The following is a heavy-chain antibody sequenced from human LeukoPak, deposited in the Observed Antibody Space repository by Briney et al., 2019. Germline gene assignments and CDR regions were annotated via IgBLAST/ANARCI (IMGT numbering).Heavy chain of an antibody. V-gene: IGHV3-21*01. CDR3: AAQGWELFDY. Sequence: GGSLRLSCAASGFTFSSYSMNWVRQAPGEGLEWVSSISSSSSYIYYADSVKGRFTISRDSAKNSLYLQMNSLRAEDTAVYYCAAQGWELFDYWGQGTLVTVSS. CDR2: ISSSSSYI. CDR1: GFTFSSYS. J-gene: IGHJ4*02. D-gene: IGHD1-26*01.